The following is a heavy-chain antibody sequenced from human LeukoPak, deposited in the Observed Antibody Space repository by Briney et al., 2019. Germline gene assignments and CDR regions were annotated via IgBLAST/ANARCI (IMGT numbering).Heavy chain of an antibody. CDR2: ISYDGSNK. CDR1: GFTFSSYG. D-gene: IGHD6-19*01. V-gene: IGHV3-30*18. CDR3: AKDFRYQWLAHYFDY. J-gene: IGHJ4*02. Sequence: GGSLRPSCAASGFTFSSYGMHWVRQAPGKGLEWVAVISYDGSNKYYADSVKGRFTISRDNSKNTLYLQMNSLRAEDTAVYYCAKDFRYQWLAHYFDYWGQGTLVTVSS.